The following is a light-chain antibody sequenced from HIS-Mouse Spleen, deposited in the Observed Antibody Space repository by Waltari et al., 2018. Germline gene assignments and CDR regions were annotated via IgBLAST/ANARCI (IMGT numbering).Light chain of an antibody. J-gene: IGKJ2*01. CDR1: QSVSSY. CDR3: QQRSNWPRT. Sequence: EIVLTQPPATLSLSPGDRATPSCRASQSVSSYLAWYQQKPGQAPRLLIYDASNRATGIPARFSGSGSGTDFTLTISSLAPEDFAVYYCQQRSNWPRTFGQGTKLEIK. V-gene: IGKV3-11*01. CDR2: DAS.